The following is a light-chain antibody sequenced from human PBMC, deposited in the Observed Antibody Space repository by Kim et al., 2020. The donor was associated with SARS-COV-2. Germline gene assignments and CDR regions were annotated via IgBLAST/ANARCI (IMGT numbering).Light chain of an antibody. V-gene: IGKV3-20*01. CDR1: QSVSHNY. CDR2: DSS. CDR3: QQYGTSPT. Sequence: LSPGERATLSCRASQSVSHNYIAWYQQKPGQAPRLLIFDSSRRATDIPDRFSGSGSGTDFSLSISRLEPADFAVYYCQQYGTSPTFGQGTKVDIK. J-gene: IGKJ2*01.